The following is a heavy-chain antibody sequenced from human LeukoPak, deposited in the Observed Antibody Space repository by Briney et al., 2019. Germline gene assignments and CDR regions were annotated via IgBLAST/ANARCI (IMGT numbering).Heavy chain of an antibody. Sequence: GGSLRLSCAASGFTFSSYGMHWVRQAPGKGLEWVAVISYDGSSKYYADSVKGRFTISRDNSKNTLYLQMNSLRAEDTAVYYCARASAAGTNFDYWGQGTLVTVSS. V-gene: IGHV3-30*03. CDR1: GFTFSSYG. CDR3: ARASAAGTNFDY. J-gene: IGHJ4*02. CDR2: ISYDGSSK. D-gene: IGHD6-13*01.